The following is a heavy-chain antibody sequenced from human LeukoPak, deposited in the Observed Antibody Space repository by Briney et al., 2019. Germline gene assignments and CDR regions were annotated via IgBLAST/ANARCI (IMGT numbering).Heavy chain of an antibody. J-gene: IGHJ3*02. D-gene: IGHD3-10*01. V-gene: IGHV3-20*04. CDR3: ARPPGRTGAFDI. Sequence: PWGSLRLSCAASGFTFDDHGMNWVRQAPGKGLEWVSGITWSSGTTGYADSVRGRFTISRDNAKNTLYLQMNGLRAEDTAVYYCARPPGRTGAFDIWGQGTMVTVSS. CDR1: GFTFDDHG. CDR2: ITWSSGTT.